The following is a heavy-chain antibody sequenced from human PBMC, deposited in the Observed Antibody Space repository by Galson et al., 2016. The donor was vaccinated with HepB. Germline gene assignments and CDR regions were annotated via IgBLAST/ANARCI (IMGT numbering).Heavy chain of an antibody. CDR3: AKPTAPSWGNGDY. D-gene: IGHD3-16*01. CDR2: ISYDGSNQ. Sequence: SLRLSCATSGFTFRSYAMHWVRQAPGKGLDWVSLISYDGSNQYYADSVKGRFSISRDNSKNTLYLQMNSLRAEDTAVYYCAKPTAPSWGNGDYWGQGILVTVSS. V-gene: IGHV3-30*18. CDR1: GFTFRSYA. J-gene: IGHJ4*02.